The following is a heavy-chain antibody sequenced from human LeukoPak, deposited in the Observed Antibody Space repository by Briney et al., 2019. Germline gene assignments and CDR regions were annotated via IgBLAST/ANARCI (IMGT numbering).Heavy chain of an antibody. CDR3: ATASYIQLGPLFDP. V-gene: IGHV1-24*01. J-gene: IGHJ5*02. CDR1: GYTLTELS. D-gene: IGHD5-18*01. Sequence: ASVKVSCKVSGYTLTELSMHWVRQAPGKGLEWMGGFDPEDGETIYAQKFQGRVTMTEDTSTDTAYMELSSLRSEDTAVYYCATASYIQLGPLFDPWGQGTLVTVSS. CDR2: FDPEDGET.